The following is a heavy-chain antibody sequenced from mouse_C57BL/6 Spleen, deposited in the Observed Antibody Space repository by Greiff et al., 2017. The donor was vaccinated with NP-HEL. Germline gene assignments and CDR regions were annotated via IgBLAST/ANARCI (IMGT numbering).Heavy chain of an antibody. Sequence: VQLQQPGAELVKPGASVKLSCKASGYTFTSYWMQWVNQRPGQGLEWIGEIDPSDSYTNYNQKFKGKATLTVDTSSSTAYMQLSSLTSEDSAVYYCARSPGGTGWYFDVWGTGTTVTVSS. CDR1: GYTFTSYW. J-gene: IGHJ1*03. D-gene: IGHD4-1*01. CDR3: ARSPGGTGWYFDV. V-gene: IGHV1-50*01. CDR2: IDPSDSYT.